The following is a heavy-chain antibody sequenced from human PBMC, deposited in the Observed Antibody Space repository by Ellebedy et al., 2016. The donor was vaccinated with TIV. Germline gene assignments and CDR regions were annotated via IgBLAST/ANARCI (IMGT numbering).Heavy chain of an antibody. J-gene: IGHJ4*02. D-gene: IGHD1-1*01. CDR2: INAGNGNT. CDR3: VRDLGITKAFDS. CDR1: GFTFIYSA. V-gene: IGHV1-3*01. Sequence: ASVKVSCXASGFTFIYSAIHWVRQAPGQRLEWMGWINAGNGNTRYSQNFHGRLTTTSDTSATTAYMELSSLRSEDTAVYYCVRDLGITKAFDSWGQGTLVTVSS.